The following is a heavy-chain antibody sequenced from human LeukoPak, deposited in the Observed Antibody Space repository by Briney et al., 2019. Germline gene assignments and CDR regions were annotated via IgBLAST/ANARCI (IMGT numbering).Heavy chain of an antibody. V-gene: IGHV3-21*01. Sequence: GGSLRLSCAASGFTFSRYNMNWVRQAPGKGLEWVSSISSSSSYIYYADSVKGRFTISRDNAKNSLYLQMNSLRAEDTAVYFCARPSFSSGSYFDHWGQGTLVTVSS. CDR2: ISSSSSYI. CDR3: ARPSFSSGSYFDH. D-gene: IGHD6-19*01. J-gene: IGHJ4*02. CDR1: GFTFSRYN.